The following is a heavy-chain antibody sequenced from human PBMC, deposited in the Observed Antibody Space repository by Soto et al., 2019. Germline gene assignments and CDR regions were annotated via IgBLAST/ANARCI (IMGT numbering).Heavy chain of an antibody. Sequence: SLRLSCAASGFTFSSYAMSWVRQAPGKGLEWVSAISGSGGSTYYADSVKGRFTISRGNSKNTLYLQMNSLRAEDTAVYYCAKGSRALIHFDYRGQGTLVTVSS. CDR2: ISGSGGST. J-gene: IGHJ4*02. D-gene: IGHD2-8*01. CDR3: AKGSRALIHFDY. CDR1: GFTFSSYA. V-gene: IGHV3-23*01.